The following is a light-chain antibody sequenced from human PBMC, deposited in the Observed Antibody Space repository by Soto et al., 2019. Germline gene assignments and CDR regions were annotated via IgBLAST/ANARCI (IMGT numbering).Light chain of an antibody. Sequence: QSALTQPPTASGSPGQSVTISCTGTSSDVGGYNYVSWYQQYPGKAPKIMIYEVSERPSGVPVRFSGSKSGNTASLTVSGLQAEDEADYYCSSYAGTNNLVFGGGTKLTVL. CDR3: SSYAGTNNLV. V-gene: IGLV2-8*01. J-gene: IGLJ3*02. CDR1: SSDVGGYNY. CDR2: EVS.